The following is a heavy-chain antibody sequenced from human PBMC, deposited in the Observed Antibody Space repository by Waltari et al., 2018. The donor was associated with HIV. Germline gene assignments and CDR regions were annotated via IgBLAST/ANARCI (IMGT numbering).Heavy chain of an antibody. J-gene: IGHJ6*02. Sequence: QVQLVQSGAEVKKPGASVKVSCKASGYTFTGYYMHWVRPAPGQGLEWVGRINPNSGGTNYAQQFQGRVTMTRDTSISTAYMELSRLRSDDTAVYYCAREGARMTTMIYYYYGMDVWGQGTTVTVSS. CDR2: INPNSGGT. CDR3: AREGARMTTMIYYYYGMDV. D-gene: IGHD4-4*01. V-gene: IGHV1-2*06. CDR1: GYTFTGYY.